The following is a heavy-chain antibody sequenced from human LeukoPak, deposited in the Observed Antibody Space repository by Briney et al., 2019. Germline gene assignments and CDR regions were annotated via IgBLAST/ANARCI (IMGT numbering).Heavy chain of an antibody. V-gene: IGHV3-23*01. D-gene: IGHD3-22*01. CDR2: ISGSGGST. CDR1: GFTFSSYA. Sequence: GGSLRLSCAASGFTFSSYAMSWVRQAPGKGLEWVSAISGSGGSTYYADSVKGRFTISRDNSKNTLYLQMNSLRAEDTAVYYCAKDLSAYYYDSKSYFDIWGQGTMVTVSS. J-gene: IGHJ3*02. CDR3: AKDLSAYYYDSKSYFDI.